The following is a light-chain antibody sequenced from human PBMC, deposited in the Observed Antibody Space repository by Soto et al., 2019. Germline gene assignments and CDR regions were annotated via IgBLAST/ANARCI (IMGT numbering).Light chain of an antibody. Sequence: IVLTQSPGTLSLSPGERATLSYRASQSVSCSYLAWYQQKPGQAPRLLIYGASSRATGIPDRFSGSGSGTDFTLTISRLEPEDFAVYYCQQYGSSSPITFGQGTRLEIK. CDR3: QQYGSSSPIT. CDR1: QSVSCSY. V-gene: IGKV3-20*01. CDR2: GAS. J-gene: IGKJ5*01.